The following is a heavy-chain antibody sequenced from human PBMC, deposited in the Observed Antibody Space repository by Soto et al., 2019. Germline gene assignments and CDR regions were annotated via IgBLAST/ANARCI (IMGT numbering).Heavy chain of an antibody. J-gene: IGHJ3*02. D-gene: IGHD3-3*01. CDR3: AMEWLLYGDDAFDI. V-gene: IGHV4-31*03. CDR2: IYYSGST. CDR1: GGSISSGGYY. Sequence: PSETLSLTCTVSGGSISSGGYYWSWIRQHPGKGLEWIGYIYYSGSTYYNPSLKSRVTISVDTSKNQFSLKLSSVTAADTAVYYCAMEWLLYGDDAFDIWCQGTMVTVSS.